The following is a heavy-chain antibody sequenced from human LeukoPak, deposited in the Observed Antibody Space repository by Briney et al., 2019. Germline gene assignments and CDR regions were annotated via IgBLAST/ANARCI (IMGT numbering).Heavy chain of an antibody. CDR1: GFSVSSTY. CDR2: IYSGGST. J-gene: IGHJ6*02. V-gene: IGHV3-66*01. Sequence: PRGSLRDSCAASGFSVSSTYMSWVRQAPGKGLEWVSVIYSGGSTYYADSVKGRFTISRDNSKNTLYLQMNSLRAEDTAVYYCARVPEGYYYHAMDAWGHGTTVTVSS. CDR3: ARVPEGYYYHAMDA.